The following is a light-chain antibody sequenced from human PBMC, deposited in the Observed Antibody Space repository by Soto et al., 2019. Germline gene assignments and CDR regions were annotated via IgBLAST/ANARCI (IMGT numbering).Light chain of an antibody. CDR2: KAF. Sequence: IQRAPHPSPLSAFVGDRVIITFRARENISNWFAWYQQKTGKAPNLLIYKAFSLKSWGPLRFSGSGSGTEFTFTINSLQPYYFATYYCQQYGTYWTFGQGTKVDI. CDR1: ENISNW. CDR3: QQYGTYWT. V-gene: IGKV1-5*03. J-gene: IGKJ1*01.